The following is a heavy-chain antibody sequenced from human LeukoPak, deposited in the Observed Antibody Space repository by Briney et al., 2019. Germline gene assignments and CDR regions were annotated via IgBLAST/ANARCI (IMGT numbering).Heavy chain of an antibody. CDR1: DASISSSNYY. CDR2: IYFSGST. J-gene: IGHJ4*02. Sequence: PSETLSLTCTVSDASISSSNYYWGCIRQPPGKGLEWIGSIYFSGSTNYNPSLKSRVTISVDTSKNQFSLKLNSVTAADTAVYYCARIVTYSSMHFDNWGQGTLVTVSS. V-gene: IGHV4-39*07. CDR3: ARIVTYSSMHFDN. D-gene: IGHD6-13*01.